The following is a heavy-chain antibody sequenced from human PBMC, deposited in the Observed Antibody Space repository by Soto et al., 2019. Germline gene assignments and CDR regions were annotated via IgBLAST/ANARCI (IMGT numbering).Heavy chain of an antibody. J-gene: IGHJ4*02. CDR3: AREAMVTDFDY. CDR1: GFSFSSYW. V-gene: IGHV3-74*01. Sequence: EVQLVESGGGLVQPGGSLRLSCAASGFSFSSYWMHWVRQAPGKGLVWVSRINSDGSRTSYADSVKGRFTISRDNAKNTLYLQMNTLRAEDTAVYYCAREAMVTDFDYWGQGTLVTVSS. D-gene: IGHD2-21*02. CDR2: INSDGSRT.